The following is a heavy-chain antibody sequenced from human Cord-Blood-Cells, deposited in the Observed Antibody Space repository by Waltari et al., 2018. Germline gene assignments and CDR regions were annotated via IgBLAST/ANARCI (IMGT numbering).Heavy chain of an antibody. CDR2: IYPGDSDT. Sequence: EVQLVQSGAEVKKPGESLKISCKGSGYSFTSYCIGWAGPIPGKGLEWMGIIYPGDSDTRYSPSFQGQVTISADKSISTAYLQWSSLKASDTAMYYCARLFRYNWNDLRGAFDIWGQGTMVTVSS. J-gene: IGHJ3*02. CDR3: ARLFRYNWNDLRGAFDI. V-gene: IGHV5-51*01. D-gene: IGHD1-1*01. CDR1: GYSFTSYC.